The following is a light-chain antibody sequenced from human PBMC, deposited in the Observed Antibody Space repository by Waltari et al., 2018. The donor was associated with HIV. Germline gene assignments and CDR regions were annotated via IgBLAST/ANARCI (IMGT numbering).Light chain of an antibody. CDR2: DNN. CDR1: SSNIGNHY. Sequence: QSVLTQPPSVSAAPGQKATISCPGSSSNIGNHYVSWSQPLPGTAPRLLISDNNKRPSGVPDRFSGSKSGTSATLGISRLQTGDEAEYYCGAWDNSLSAYVFGSGTKVTVL. CDR3: GAWDNSLSAYV. V-gene: IGLV1-51*01. J-gene: IGLJ1*01.